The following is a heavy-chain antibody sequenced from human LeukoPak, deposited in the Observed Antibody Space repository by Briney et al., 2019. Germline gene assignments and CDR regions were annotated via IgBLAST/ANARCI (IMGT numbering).Heavy chain of an antibody. CDR2: ISSSDSTI. Sequence: GGSLRLSCAASGFIFSNYGMSWIRQAPGKGLEWVSYISSSDSTIYYADSVKGRFTISRDNAKNSLYLQMNSLRAEDTAVYYCARRGLIAVAAGAFDIWGQGTMVTVSS. V-gene: IGHV3-48*04. D-gene: IGHD6-19*01. CDR1: GFIFSNYG. J-gene: IGHJ3*02. CDR3: ARRGLIAVAAGAFDI.